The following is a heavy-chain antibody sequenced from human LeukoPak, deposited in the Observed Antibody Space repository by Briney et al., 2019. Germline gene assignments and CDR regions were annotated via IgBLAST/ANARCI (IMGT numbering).Heavy chain of an antibody. CDR3: ARERSSSH. V-gene: IGHV3-7*04. J-gene: IGHJ4*02. CDR2: IKQDGSEK. Sequence: GGSLRLSCAASGFSFSDYWMTWVRQTPGKGLEWVANIKQDGSEKYYVDSVKGRFTISRDNAKNSVYLQMNSLRVEDTAVYYCARERSSSHWGQGTLVTVSS. D-gene: IGHD2-2*01. CDR1: GFSFSDYW.